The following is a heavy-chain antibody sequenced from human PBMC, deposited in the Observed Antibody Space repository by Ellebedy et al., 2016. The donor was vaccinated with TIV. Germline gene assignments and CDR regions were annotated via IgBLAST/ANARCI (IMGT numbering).Heavy chain of an antibody. CDR1: GFTFSSYD. Sequence: GGSLRLXXVASGFTFSSYDMHWVRQVTGKALEWVSVIDIAGDTYYPDSVKGRFTISRENAKNSLYLQMNSLSAGDTAVYYCTRGRPGGDGFFDYWGQGTLVTVSS. CDR3: TRGRPGGDGFFDY. J-gene: IGHJ4*02. D-gene: IGHD2-21*02. V-gene: IGHV3-13*01. CDR2: IDIAGDT.